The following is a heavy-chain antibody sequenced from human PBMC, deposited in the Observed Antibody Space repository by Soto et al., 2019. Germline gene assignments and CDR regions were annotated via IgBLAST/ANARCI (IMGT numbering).Heavy chain of an antibody. D-gene: IGHD3-16*01. Sequence: SETLSLSCTVSGGSITVDSISRNTYYWGWMRQPPGKGLEWIASFFIGGNTYYNSSLKSRVTTSVDTSKNQFSLKLSSVTAADTAVYFCARRYGLNIDAHYWGQGMLVT. V-gene: IGHV4-39*01. J-gene: IGHJ1*01. CDR2: FFIGGNT. CDR3: ARRYGLNIDAHY. CDR1: GGSITVDSISRNTYY.